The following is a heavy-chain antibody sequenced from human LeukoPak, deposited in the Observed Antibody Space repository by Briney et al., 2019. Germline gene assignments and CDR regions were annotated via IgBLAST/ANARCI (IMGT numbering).Heavy chain of an antibody. V-gene: IGHV4-59*02. CDR2: ISKSGST. D-gene: IGHD3-10*02. CDR1: GGSVSSHF. J-gene: IGHJ3*01. CDR3: ARDRPGSYFVFDV. Sequence: SETLSLTCSVSGGSVSSHFWSWVRQSPGKALEWIGYISKSGSTNYNASLKSRVTISVDTSKNQFSLNLRSVTAADTAIYFCARDRPGSYFVFDVWGLGKMVTVSS.